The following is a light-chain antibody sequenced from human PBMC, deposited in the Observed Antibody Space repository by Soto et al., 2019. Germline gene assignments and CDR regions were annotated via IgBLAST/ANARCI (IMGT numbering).Light chain of an antibody. Sequence: EMVMTQSPATLSVSPGERATLSCRASQSVSSKLAWYQQKPGQAPRLLIGASTRATGIPDRFSDSGSGTDFTLTISRLEPEDFAVYYCQQFAASPRTFGQGTKVDIK. CDR2: GAS. J-gene: IGKJ1*01. V-gene: IGKV3D-15*01. CDR1: QSVSSK. CDR3: QQFAASPRT.